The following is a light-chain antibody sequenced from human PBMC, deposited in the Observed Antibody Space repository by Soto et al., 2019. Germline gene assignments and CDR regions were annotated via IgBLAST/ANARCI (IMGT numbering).Light chain of an antibody. CDR1: QSINTW. J-gene: IGKJ5*01. Sequence: DVQMTQSPPTLSASVGDRVTITCRASQSINTWLAWYQQKPGKAPNLLIYRASTLQTGVPSRFSGSGSGTEFTLNISSLQPDDFATYYCQQYNRYSSITFGQGTRLEIK. V-gene: IGKV1-5*03. CDR2: RAS. CDR3: QQYNRYSSIT.